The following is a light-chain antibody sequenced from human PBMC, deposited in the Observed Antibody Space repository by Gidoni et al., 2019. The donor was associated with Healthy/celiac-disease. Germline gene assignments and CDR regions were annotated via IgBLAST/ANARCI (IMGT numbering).Light chain of an antibody. CDR2: WAS. Sequence: IVMTPSPASLAVSLGERATINCKSSQSVFYSSNNNNYLAWYQQKPGQPPKMLIYWASTRESGVPDRCSGSGSGTDFTLTISSLEAEDVAVYYCQQYYSTPRTFXPXTKVDIK. J-gene: IGKJ3*01. CDR3: QQYYSTPRT. CDR1: QSVFYSSNNNNY. V-gene: IGKV4-1*01.